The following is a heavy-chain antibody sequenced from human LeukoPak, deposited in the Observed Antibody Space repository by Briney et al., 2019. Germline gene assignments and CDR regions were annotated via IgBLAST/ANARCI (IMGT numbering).Heavy chain of an antibody. D-gene: IGHD3-9*01. Sequence: PSETLSLTCTVSGDSLSHNYWTWIRQPPGKTLEWIGYIYYSGSTNSNPSLKSRVTISVDTSKNQFSLKLSSVTAADTAVYYCARGGGLRYLTPWGQGTLVTVSS. CDR1: GDSLSHNY. CDR2: IYYSGST. J-gene: IGHJ5*02. V-gene: IGHV4-59*01. CDR3: ARGGGLRYLTP.